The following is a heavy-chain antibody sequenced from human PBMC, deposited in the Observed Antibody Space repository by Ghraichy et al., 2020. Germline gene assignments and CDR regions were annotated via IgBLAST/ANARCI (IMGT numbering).Heavy chain of an antibody. CDR3: ARVRQGRYDFWSGYPTQGKYFDY. D-gene: IGHD3-3*01. CDR1: GGSFSGYY. J-gene: IGHJ4*02. V-gene: IGHV4-34*01. Sequence: SETLSLTCAVYGGSFSGYYWSWIRQPPGKGLEWIGEINHSGSTNYNPSLKSRVTISVDTSKNQFSLKLSSVTAADTAVYYCARVRQGRYDFWSGYPTQGKYFDYWGQGTLVTVSS. CDR2: INHSGST.